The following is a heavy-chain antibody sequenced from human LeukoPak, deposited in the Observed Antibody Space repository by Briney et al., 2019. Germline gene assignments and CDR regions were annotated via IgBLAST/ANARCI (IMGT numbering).Heavy chain of an antibody. CDR3: ARHVWDYYDSSGYSPFDY. J-gene: IGHJ4*02. V-gene: IGHV4-59*08. Sequence: SETLSLTCTVSGGSIRSYYWSWIRQPPGKGLECLGYIFYSGSTNYNPSLKSRVTISVDTSKNQFSLKLSSVTAADTAVYYCARHVWDYYDSSGYSPFDYWGQGTLVTVSS. D-gene: IGHD3-22*01. CDR1: GGSIRSYY. CDR2: IFYSGST.